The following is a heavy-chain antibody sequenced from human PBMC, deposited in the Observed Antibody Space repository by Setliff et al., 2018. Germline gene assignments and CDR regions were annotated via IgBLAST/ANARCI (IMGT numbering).Heavy chain of an antibody. CDR3: ARSAANCGHDPFDI. CDR2: ISDSSFHI. D-gene: IGHD6-25*01. Sequence: GGSLRLSCAASGLPFSISSMPWVRQAPVKGLEWVSSISDSSFHIYYRDSVRCRFTISRDNAKNSLYLQMNSLRADDTAVYYCARSAANCGHDPFDIWGQGTMVTVS. CDR1: GLPFSISS. V-gene: IGHV3-21*01. J-gene: IGHJ3*02.